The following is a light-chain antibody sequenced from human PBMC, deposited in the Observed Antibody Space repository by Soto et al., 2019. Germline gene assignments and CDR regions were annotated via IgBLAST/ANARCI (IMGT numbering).Light chain of an antibody. CDR3: QQSTSWPLT. CDR2: AAS. J-gene: IGKJ3*01. CDR1: QSIRSS. Sequence: EIVLTQSPATLSLSPGERATLSCRASQSIRSSLAWYQQKPGQAPRLLIFAASTRATGIPARFSGSGSGTDFTLTISSLEPEDFAVYYCQQSTSWPLTFGPGTKVDI. V-gene: IGKV3-11*01.